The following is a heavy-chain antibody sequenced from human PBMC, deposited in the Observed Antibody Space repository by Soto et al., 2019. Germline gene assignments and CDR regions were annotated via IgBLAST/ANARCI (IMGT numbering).Heavy chain of an antibody. CDR2: IIPILGIA. V-gene: IGHV1-69*02. D-gene: IGHD2-15*01. J-gene: IGHJ1*01. Sequence: GASVKVSCKASGGTFSSYTISWVRQAPGQGLEWMGRIIPILGIANYAQKFQGRVTITADKSTSTACMELSSLRSEDTAVYYCASGYCSGGSCRAEYFQHWGQGTLVTVSS. CDR1: GGTFSSYT. CDR3: ASGYCSGGSCRAEYFQH.